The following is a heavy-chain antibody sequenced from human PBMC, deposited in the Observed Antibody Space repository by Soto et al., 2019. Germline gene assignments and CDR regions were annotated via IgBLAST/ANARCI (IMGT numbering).Heavy chain of an antibody. CDR3: ARDTVKYARFDY. CDR2: IYYSGST. Sequence: PSETLSLTCTVSGGSISSGDYYWSWIRQPPGKGLEWIGYIYYSGSTYYNPSLKSRVTISVDTSKNQFSLKLSSVTAADTAVYYCARDTVKYARFDYWGQGTLVTVSS. J-gene: IGHJ4*02. D-gene: IGHD2-2*01. V-gene: IGHV4-30-4*01. CDR1: GGSISSGDYY.